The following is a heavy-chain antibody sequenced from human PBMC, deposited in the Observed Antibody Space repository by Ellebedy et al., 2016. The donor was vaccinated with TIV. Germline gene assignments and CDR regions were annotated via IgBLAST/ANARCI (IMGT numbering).Heavy chain of an antibody. D-gene: IGHD1-26*01. J-gene: IGHJ4*02. Sequence: AASVKVSCKASGYTFTNFDINWVRQASGQGLEWMGWMNPNSGNTGYAQKFQGRVTITRDTSASTAYMELSNLRSEDTAVHYCARGPYVVGATTGLDYWGQGTLVTVSS. V-gene: IGHV1-8*01. CDR2: MNPNSGNT. CDR3: ARGPYVVGATTGLDY. CDR1: GYTFTNFD.